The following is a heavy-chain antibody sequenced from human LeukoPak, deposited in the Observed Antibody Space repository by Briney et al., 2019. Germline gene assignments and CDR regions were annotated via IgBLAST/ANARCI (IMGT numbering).Heavy chain of an antibody. D-gene: IGHD3/OR15-3a*01. Sequence: GGSLRLSCAASGFTLGDTWMNWVRQVPGQGLEWVANIKQDGSEKFYVASMKGRFTISRDNGKSSLYLQMNSLRAEDTALYYCATSYDMGWLIGYWGQGTLVTVSS. CDR3: ATSYDMGWLIGY. CDR2: IKQDGSEK. V-gene: IGHV3-7*03. CDR1: GFTLGDTW. J-gene: IGHJ4*02.